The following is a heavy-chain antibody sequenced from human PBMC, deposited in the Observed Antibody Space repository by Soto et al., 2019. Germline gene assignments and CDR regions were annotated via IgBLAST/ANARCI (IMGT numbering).Heavy chain of an antibody. D-gene: IGHD1-20*01. Sequence: QITLKESGPTLVKPTQTLTLTCTFSGFSLNTRGVGVGWIRQPPGKALEWLAHIYWDDDKRYSPSLKRGLTITQDTSKSQLVLTTTHMDPVHTATSYCAHLGITGPTAWFDPWGQGIPVTVSS. J-gene: IGHJ5*02. V-gene: IGHV2-5*02. CDR3: AHLGITGPTAWFDP. CDR2: IYWDDDK. CDR1: GFSLNTRGVG.